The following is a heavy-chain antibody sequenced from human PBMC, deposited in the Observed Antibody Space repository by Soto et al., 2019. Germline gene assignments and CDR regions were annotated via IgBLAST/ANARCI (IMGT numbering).Heavy chain of an antibody. CDR1: GFTFSSYA. V-gene: IGHV3-23*01. CDR3: AKDQRYCSGGSCYLGYYYGMDV. J-gene: IGHJ6*02. Sequence: EVQLLESGGGLVQPGGSLRLSCAASGFTFSSYAMSWVRQAPGKGLEWVSGISGSSGSTYYADSVKGRFTISRDNSKNTLNLQMNSLRAEDTAVYYCAKDQRYCSGGSCYLGYYYGMDVWGQGTTVTVSS. D-gene: IGHD2-15*01. CDR2: ISGSSGST.